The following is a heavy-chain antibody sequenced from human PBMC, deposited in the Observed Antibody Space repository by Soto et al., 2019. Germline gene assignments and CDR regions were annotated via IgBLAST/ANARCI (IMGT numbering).Heavy chain of an antibody. CDR2: IYYSGST. CDR1: GGSISSYY. J-gene: IGHJ5*02. Sequence: SETLSLTCTVSGGSISSYYWSWIRQPPGKGLEWIGYIYYSGSTNYNPSLRSRVTISVDTSKNQFSLKLSSVTAADTAVYYCARVLFGRGNWFDPWGQGTLVTVSS. CDR3: ARVLFGRGNWFDP. V-gene: IGHV4-59*01. D-gene: IGHD3-3*01.